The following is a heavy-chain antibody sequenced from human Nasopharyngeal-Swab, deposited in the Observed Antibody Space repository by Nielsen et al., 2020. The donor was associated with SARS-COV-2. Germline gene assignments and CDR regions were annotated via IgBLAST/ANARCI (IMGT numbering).Heavy chain of an antibody. CDR2: ISYDGSNK. D-gene: IGHD3-3*01. V-gene: IGHV3-30*18. Sequence: GESLKISCAASGFTFSSYGMHWVRQAPGKGLEWVVVISYDGSNKYYADSVKGRFTISRDNSKNTLYLQMNSLRAEDTAVYYCAKDPYYDFWSGNTDGMDVWGQGTTVTVSS. J-gene: IGHJ6*02. CDR1: GFTFSSYG. CDR3: AKDPYYDFWSGNTDGMDV.